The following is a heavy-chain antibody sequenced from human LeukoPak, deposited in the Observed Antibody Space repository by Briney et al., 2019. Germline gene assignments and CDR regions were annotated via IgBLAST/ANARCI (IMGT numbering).Heavy chain of an antibody. D-gene: IGHD3-22*01. CDR3: ARSDYYDSSGNYYLDY. V-gene: IGHV3-7*01. J-gene: IGHJ4*02. CDR1: GFTFSSYW. CDR2: IKQGGIEK. Sequence: GGSLRLSCAVSGFTFSSYWMSWVRQAPGKGLEWVANIKQGGIEKKYVDSVKGRFTISRDNAKNSLYLQMNSLRDEDTAVYYCARSDYYDSSGNYYLDYWGQGTLVTVSS.